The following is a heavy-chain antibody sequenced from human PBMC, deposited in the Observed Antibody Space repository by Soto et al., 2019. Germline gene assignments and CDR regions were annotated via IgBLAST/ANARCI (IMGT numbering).Heavy chain of an antibody. J-gene: IGHJ4*02. CDR2: ISGSGGST. CDR1: GFTFSSYA. Sequence: EVQLLESGGGLVQPGGSPRLSCAASGFTFSSYAMSWVRQAPGKGLEWVSAISGSGGSTYYADSVKGRFTISRDNSKNTLYLQMNSLRAEDTAVYYCAKVYCSGGSCLEPFDYWGQGTLVTVSS. CDR3: AKVYCSGGSCLEPFDY. D-gene: IGHD2-15*01. V-gene: IGHV3-23*01.